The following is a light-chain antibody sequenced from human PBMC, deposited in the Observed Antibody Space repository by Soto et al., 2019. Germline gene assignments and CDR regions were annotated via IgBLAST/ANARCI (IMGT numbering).Light chain of an antibody. CDR2: DVS. J-gene: IGLJ2*01. V-gene: IGLV2-14*03. CDR3: SSYTRSSTGV. CDR1: SSDVGGYNY. Sequence: QSALTQPASVSGSPGQSITISCTGTSSDVGGYNYVSWYQQHPGKAPKLIIYDVSNRPSGVSNRFSGSKSGNTASLTISGLQAEDEADYYCSSYTRSSTGVFGEGTKVTVL.